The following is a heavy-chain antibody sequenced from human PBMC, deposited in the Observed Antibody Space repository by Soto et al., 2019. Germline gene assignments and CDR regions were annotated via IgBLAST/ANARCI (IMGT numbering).Heavy chain of an antibody. CDR3: ARDSPYCMCPNCASARFPYYG. CDR2: IYYNGNA. D-gene: IGHD2-15*01. CDR1: GGNVSGGCYR. Sequence: TKCHTWTVSGGNVSGGCYRRTGLRQSPGKGLKWIGYIYYNGNAYYNSSLKSRAVISIDTSKDQFSLKLSSLTAADAAVYYCARDSPYCMCPNCASARFPYYG. V-gene: IGHV4-31*02. J-gene: IGHJ6*01.